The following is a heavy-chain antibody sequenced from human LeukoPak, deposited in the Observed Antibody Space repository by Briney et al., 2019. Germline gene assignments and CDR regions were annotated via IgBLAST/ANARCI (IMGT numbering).Heavy chain of an antibody. Sequence: GGSLRLSCAASGFTFSSYSMNWVRQAPGKGLEWVSSISSSSSYIYYAASVKGRFTISRDNAKNSLYLQMNSLRAEDRAVYYCARESDNSDFDYWGQGTLVTVSS. V-gene: IGHV3-21*01. CDR1: GFTFSSYS. CDR2: ISSSSSYI. D-gene: IGHD1-1*01. J-gene: IGHJ4*02. CDR3: ARESDNSDFDY.